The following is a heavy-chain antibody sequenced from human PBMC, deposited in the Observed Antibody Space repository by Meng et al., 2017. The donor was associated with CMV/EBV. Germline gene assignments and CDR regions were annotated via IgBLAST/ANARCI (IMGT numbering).Heavy chain of an antibody. Sequence: SGTLSLTCTVSGGSISSSSYYWGWIRQPPGKGLEWIGSIYYSGSTYYNPSLKSRVTISVDTSKNQFSLKLSSVTAADTAVYYCARHNYYGSGSYYNWFDPWGQGTLVTVSS. CDR3: ARHNYYGSGSYYNWFDP. V-gene: IGHV4-39*01. J-gene: IGHJ5*02. CDR2: IYYSGST. CDR1: GGSISSSSYY. D-gene: IGHD3-10*01.